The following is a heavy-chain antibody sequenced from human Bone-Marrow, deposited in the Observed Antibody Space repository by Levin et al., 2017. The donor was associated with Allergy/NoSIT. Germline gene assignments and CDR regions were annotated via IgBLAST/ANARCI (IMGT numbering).Heavy chain of an antibody. Sequence: PGESLKISCKVSGYSLTELSMHWVRQAPGKGLEWMGGFDPEDGETIYAQRFQGRVTMTEDTSTDTGYMELSSLRSEDTAVYYCAIGLDEYGPYDFGYWGQGTLVTVSS. CDR3: AIGLDEYGPYDFGY. CDR1: GYSLTELS. J-gene: IGHJ4*02. CDR2: FDPEDGET. D-gene: IGHD4/OR15-4a*01. V-gene: IGHV1-24*01.